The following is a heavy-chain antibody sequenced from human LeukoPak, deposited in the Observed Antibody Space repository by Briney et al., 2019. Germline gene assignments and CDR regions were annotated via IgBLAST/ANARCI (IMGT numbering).Heavy chain of an antibody. CDR3: ARGDPWRLPNDI. J-gene: IGHJ3*02. Sequence: SEPLSLTCTVSGGSISSGDYYWRWIRQPTGKGLVWSGYIYYSGSTYYHPSLKSRVTISVDTSKNQFSLKLSSVTAADTAVYYCARGDPWRLPNDIWGQGTMVTVSS. CDR2: IYYSGST. D-gene: IGHD5-24*01. V-gene: IGHV4-30-4*01. CDR1: GGSISSGDYY.